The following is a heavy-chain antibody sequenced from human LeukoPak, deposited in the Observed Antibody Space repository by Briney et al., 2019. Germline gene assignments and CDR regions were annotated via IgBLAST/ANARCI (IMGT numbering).Heavy chain of an antibody. J-gene: IGHJ4*02. CDR3: AKYGTVGATGGGVEFDY. D-gene: IGHD1-26*01. V-gene: IGHV3-23*01. CDR2: ISGSGDST. CDR1: GFTFSTYG. Sequence: GGSLRLSCAASGFTFSTYGMSWVRQAPGKGLEWVSAISGSGDSTYYADSVKGRVTISRDNSKNTLYLQMNSLRAEDTAVYYCAKYGTVGATGGGVEFDYWGQGTLVTVSS.